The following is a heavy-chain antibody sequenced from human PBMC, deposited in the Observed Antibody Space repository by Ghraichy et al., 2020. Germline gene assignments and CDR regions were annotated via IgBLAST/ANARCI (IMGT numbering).Heavy chain of an antibody. CDR3: TRGSRGSFVLDS. D-gene: IGHD6-19*01. J-gene: IGHJ4*02. Sequence: GGSLRLSCAASGFTFSDSAMHWVRQASGKGLEWVGRVRSKTNSYATAYAASLTGRFTISRDDSKNTAYLQMNSLKTEDTAVYYCTRGSRGSFVLDSWGQGTLVTVSS. V-gene: IGHV3-73*01. CDR2: VRSKTNSYAT. CDR1: GFTFSDSA.